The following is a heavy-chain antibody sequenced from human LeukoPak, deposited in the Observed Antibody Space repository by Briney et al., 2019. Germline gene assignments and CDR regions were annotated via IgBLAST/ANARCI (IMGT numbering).Heavy chain of an antibody. J-gene: IGHJ6*03. Sequence: GGSLRLSCAASGFTFDDYGMSWVRQAPGKGLEWVSGINWNGGSTGYADSVKGRFTISRDNAKNSLYLQMNSLRAEDTALYYCARDRIEQQRTLGRSTTYYNYYYMDVWGKGTTVTVSS. CDR1: GFTFDDYG. V-gene: IGHV3-20*04. CDR3: ARDRIEQQRTLGRSTTYYNYYYMDV. D-gene: IGHD6-13*01. CDR2: INWNGGST.